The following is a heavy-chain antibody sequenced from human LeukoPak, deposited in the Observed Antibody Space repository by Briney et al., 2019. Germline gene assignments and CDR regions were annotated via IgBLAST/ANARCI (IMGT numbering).Heavy chain of an antibody. J-gene: IGHJ5*02. CDR2: ISSSGST. CDR1: GDSISSGDYY. Sequence: NPSETLSLTCTVSGDSISSGDYYWSWIRQPAGKGLEWSVRISSSGSTNDDPVLKRRVTISVDTSKNQFSLKLSSVTAADTAVYYCARSLYGSGSYYINDNWFDPWGQGTLVTVSS. CDR3: ARSLYGSGSYYINDNWFDP. D-gene: IGHD3-10*01. V-gene: IGHV4-61*02.